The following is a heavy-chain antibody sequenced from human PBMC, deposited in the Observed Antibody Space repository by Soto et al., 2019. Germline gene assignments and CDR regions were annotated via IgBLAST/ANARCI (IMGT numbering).Heavy chain of an antibody. J-gene: IGHJ3*02. D-gene: IGHD3-22*01. CDR1: GGTLSSYA. CDR2: IIPIFGTA. CDR3: ARVLDYYDSSGYYLYAFDI. Sequence: GASVKVSCKASGGTLSSYAISWVRQAPGQGLEWMGGIIPIFGTANYAQKFQGRVTITADKSTSTAYMELSSLRSEDTAVCYCARVLDYYDSSGYYLYAFDIWGQGTMVTVSS. V-gene: IGHV1-69*06.